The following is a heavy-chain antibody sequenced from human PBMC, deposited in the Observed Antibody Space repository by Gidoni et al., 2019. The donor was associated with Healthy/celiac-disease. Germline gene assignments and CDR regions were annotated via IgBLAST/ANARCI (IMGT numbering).Heavy chain of an antibody. J-gene: IGHJ5*02. D-gene: IGHD2-15*01. V-gene: IGHV4-59*08. CDR2: IYYSGST. CDR1: GGSISSYY. Sequence: QVQLQESGPGLVKPSETLSLTCTVSGGSISSYYWSWIRQPPGKGLEWIGYIYYSGSTNYNPSLKSRVTISVDTSKNQFSLKLSSVTAADTAVYYCARGTLKVGRYCSGGSCFWFDPWGQGTLVTVSS. CDR3: ARGTLKVGRYCSGGSCFWFDP.